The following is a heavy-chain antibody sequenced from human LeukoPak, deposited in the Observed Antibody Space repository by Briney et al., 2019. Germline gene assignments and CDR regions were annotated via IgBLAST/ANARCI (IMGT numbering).Heavy chain of an antibody. V-gene: IGHV3-13*04. CDR3: VRGRYSSGWSSWVDP. CDR2: IGPAGDT. Sequence: GGSLRLSCAASGFTFSSYDMHWVRQATGKGLEWVSGIGPAGDTYYPGSVKGRFTISRENAKNSLYLQMNSLRAGDTAVYYCVRGRYSSGWSSWVDPWGQGTLVTVSS. CDR1: GFTFSSYD. J-gene: IGHJ5*02. D-gene: IGHD6-19*01.